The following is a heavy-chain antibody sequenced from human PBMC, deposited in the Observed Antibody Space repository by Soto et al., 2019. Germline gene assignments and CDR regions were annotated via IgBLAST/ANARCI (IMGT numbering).Heavy chain of an antibody. Sequence: SETLSLTCTVSGDSVNSENSYWNWIRQAPGKGPEWIGYIYYNGGTNYNPSLKSRATILLDTSTNQFSLTLTSVTAADTAVYSGARDGGKGRGVFGNYWGRGFLVTSSS. CDR3: ARDGGKGRGVFGNY. V-gene: IGHV4-61*01. CDR1: GDSVNSENSY. D-gene: IGHD3-16*02. CDR2: IYYNGGT. J-gene: IGHJ4*02.